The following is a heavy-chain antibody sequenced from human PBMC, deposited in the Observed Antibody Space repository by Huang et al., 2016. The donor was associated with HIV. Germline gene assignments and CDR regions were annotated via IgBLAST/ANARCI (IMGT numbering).Heavy chain of an antibody. CDR1: GYSFTGHF. V-gene: IGHV1-2*06. J-gene: IGHJ4*02. Sequence: QVQLVQSGAEVKRPGASVKVSCKASGYSFTGHFIHWVRQAQGQGLWWRGRIDPTMGAINWSSSFQGRVSMTRDKSSGTAYMELSGLRSDDTAVFFCAREAWASGVAHYFDYWGPGTLVTVSS. CDR2: IDPTMGAI. D-gene: IGHD3-10*01. CDR3: AREAWASGVAHYFDY.